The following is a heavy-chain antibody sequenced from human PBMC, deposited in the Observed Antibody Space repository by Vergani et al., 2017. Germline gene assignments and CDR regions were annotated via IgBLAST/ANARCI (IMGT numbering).Heavy chain of an antibody. CDR3: ATAIGYDILGNFDY. D-gene: IGHD3-9*01. CDR2: ITPIFGTA. CDR1: GGPFSSYA. J-gene: IGHJ4*02. Sequence: QVQLVQSGAEVKKPGSSVKVSCKASGGPFSSYAISWVRQVPGQGLEWMGGITPIFGTANYAQKFQGRVTITADESTSTAYMELSSLRSEDTAVYYCATAIGYDILGNFDYWGQGTLVTVSS. V-gene: IGHV1-69*01.